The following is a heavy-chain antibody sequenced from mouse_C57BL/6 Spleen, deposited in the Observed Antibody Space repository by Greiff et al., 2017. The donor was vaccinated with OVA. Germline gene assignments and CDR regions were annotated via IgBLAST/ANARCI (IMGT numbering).Heavy chain of an antibody. CDR2: IHPNSGST. CDR1: GYTFTSYW. Sequence: QVQLKQPGAELVKPGASVKLSCKASGYTFTSYWMHWVKQRPGQGLEWIGMIHPNSGSTNYNEKFKSKATLTVDKSSSTAYMQLSSLTSEDSAVYYCASSNWDCYYFDYWGQGTTLTVSS. D-gene: IGHD4-1*01. CDR3: ASSNWDCYYFDY. V-gene: IGHV1-64*01. J-gene: IGHJ2*01.